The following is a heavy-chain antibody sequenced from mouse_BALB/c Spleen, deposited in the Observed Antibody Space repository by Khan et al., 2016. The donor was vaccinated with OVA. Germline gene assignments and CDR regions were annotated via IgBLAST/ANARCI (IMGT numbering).Heavy chain of an antibody. CDR1: GYSFTSYY. CDR2: IDPFNGGT. Sequence: VQLQQSGPELMKPGASVKISCKASGYSFTSYYIHWVKQSHGQSLEWIGYIDPFNGGTNYNQKFKGKATLTVDKSSSTAYMHLSSLTSEDSAVYYGTRLGTTGWFAYWGQGTLVTVSA. D-gene: IGHD2-13*01. J-gene: IGHJ3*01. CDR3: TRLGTTGWFAY. V-gene: IGHV1S135*01.